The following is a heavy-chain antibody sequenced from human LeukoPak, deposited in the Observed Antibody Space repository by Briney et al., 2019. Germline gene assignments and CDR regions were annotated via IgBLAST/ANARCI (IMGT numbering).Heavy chain of an antibody. CDR3: AKDYLGGNSSSWHE. CDR1: GFTFRNYA. Sequence: GGSLRLSCAASGFTFRNYAMSWVRQAPGKGLEWVAGIPYDGNNKLYADSVKGRFTISRDNSKNTLYLQMNSLRAEDTAVYYCAKDYLGGNSSSWHEWGQGTLVTVSS. V-gene: IGHV3-30-3*01. D-gene: IGHD6-13*01. CDR2: IPYDGNNK. J-gene: IGHJ4*02.